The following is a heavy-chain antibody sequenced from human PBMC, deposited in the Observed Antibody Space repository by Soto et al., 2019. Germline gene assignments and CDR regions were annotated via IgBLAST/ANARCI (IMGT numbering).Heavy chain of an antibody. V-gene: IGHV4-61*01. CDR1: GGSVSSGSYY. D-gene: IGHD3-3*01. Sequence: SETLSLTCTVSGGSVSSGSYYWSWIRQPPGKGLEWIGYIYYSGTTNYNPSLKSRVTISVDTSKNQFSLKLSSVTTADTAVYYCARVGVLRFLEWSIDYWGQGTLVTVSS. CDR3: ARVGVLRFLEWSIDY. CDR2: IYYSGTT. J-gene: IGHJ4*02.